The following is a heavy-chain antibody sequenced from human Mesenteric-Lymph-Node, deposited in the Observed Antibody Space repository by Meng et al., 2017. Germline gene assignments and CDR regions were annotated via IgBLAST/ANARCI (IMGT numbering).Heavy chain of an antibody. CDR3: ARDPGVTTDHSEYFQH. CDR1: GFTFSSNW. J-gene: IGHJ1*01. V-gene: IGHV3-7*03. Sequence: GGSLRLSCAASGFTFSSNWMNWVRQAPGKGLEWVANIKEDGSRKYYVDSVKGRFTISRDNARNSLYLQMNSLRDEDTAVYYCARDPGVTTDHSEYFQHWGQGTLVTVSS. D-gene: IGHD4-17*01. CDR2: IKEDGSRK.